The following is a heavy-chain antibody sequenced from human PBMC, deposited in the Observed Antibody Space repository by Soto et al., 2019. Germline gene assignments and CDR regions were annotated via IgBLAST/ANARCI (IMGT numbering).Heavy chain of an antibody. Sequence: QLQLQESGPGLVKPSETLSLTCTVSGDSISSSNYYWGWIRQPPGKGLEWVGSIYYSGSTYYNPSPKRRVTMPEDTSKNLFTLRLSPVPAADTAVYYCGRHSIAVSCFDGWGQGTLVTVSS. J-gene: IGHJ5*02. CDR1: GDSISSSNYY. CDR3: GRHSIAVSCFDG. CDR2: IYYSGST. D-gene: IGHD6-19*01. V-gene: IGHV4-39*01.